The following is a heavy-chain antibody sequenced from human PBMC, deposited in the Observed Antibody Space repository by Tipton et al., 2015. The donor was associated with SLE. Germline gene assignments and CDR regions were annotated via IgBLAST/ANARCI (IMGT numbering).Heavy chain of an antibody. V-gene: IGHV4-39*07. D-gene: IGHD2-2*01. J-gene: IGHJ4*02. CDR3: ARDRAICDSTSCFRSYFDS. CDR2: IYYSGTT. CDR1: SGSFSSSAYY. Sequence: LRLSCTVSSGSFSSSAYYWSWIRQPPGKGLEWIGSIYYSGTTYYNPSLKSRVTISIDTSKNQFSLNLTSVTAADTAVYYCARDRAICDSTSCFRSYFDSWGQGTLVTVSS.